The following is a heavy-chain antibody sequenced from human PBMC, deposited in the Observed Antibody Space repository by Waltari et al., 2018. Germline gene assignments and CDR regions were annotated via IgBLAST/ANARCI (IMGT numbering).Heavy chain of an antibody. J-gene: IGHJ4*02. D-gene: IGHD3-10*01. CDR2: ISYDGCNK. CDR3: AKDLGSG. Sequence: QVQLVESGGGVVQPGRSLRLSCAASGFTFSSYGMHWVRQAPGKGSECVEVISYDGCNKYYADSVKGRFTISRDNSKNRLYLQMNRLRAEDTAVYYGAKDLGSGWGQGTLVTASS. CDR1: GFTFSSYG. V-gene: IGHV3-30*18.